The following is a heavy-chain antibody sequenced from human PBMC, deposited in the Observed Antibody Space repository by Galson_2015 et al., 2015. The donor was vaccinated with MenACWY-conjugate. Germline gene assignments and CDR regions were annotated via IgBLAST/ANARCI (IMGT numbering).Heavy chain of an antibody. CDR1: GFTVSSNY. Sequence: SLRLSCAVSGFTVSSNYMNWVRQAPGKGLEWVSVIHSGGTTYYADSVKGRFTISRDNSKNTLYLQMNSLRAEDTAVYYCARDDGRGGPFDYWGQGTLVTVSS. CDR3: ARDDGRGGPFDY. D-gene: IGHD2-15*01. J-gene: IGHJ4*02. CDR2: IHSGGTT. V-gene: IGHV3-66*01.